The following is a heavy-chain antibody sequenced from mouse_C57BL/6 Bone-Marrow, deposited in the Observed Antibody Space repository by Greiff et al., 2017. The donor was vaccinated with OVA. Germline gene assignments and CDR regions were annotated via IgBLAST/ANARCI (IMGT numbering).Heavy chain of an antibody. Sequence: EVHLVESGAELVRPGASVKLSCTASGFNIKDDYMHWVKQRPEQGLEWIGWIDPENGDTEYASKFQGKATITADTSSNTAYLQLSSLTSEDTAVYYCTTERWFPYYFDYWGQGTTLTVSS. CDR3: TTERWFPYYFDY. V-gene: IGHV14-4*01. J-gene: IGHJ2*01. CDR2: IDPENGDT. CDR1: GFNIKDDY. D-gene: IGHD2-3*01.